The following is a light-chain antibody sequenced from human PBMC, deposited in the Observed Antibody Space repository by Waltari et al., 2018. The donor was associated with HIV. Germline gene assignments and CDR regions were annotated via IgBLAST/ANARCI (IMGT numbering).Light chain of an antibody. Sequence: QPALTQPPSAPGPPGPPVPISSTGASSAVGGYNYVCWYQQHPGKAPKLMIYEVSTRPSGVPDRFSGSGSGNTASLTVSGLQAEDEADYYCSSYTGSDNLVFGGGTKLAV. V-gene: IGLV2-8*01. CDR3: SSYTGSDNLV. CDR2: EVS. CDR1: SSAVGGYNY. J-gene: IGLJ2*01.